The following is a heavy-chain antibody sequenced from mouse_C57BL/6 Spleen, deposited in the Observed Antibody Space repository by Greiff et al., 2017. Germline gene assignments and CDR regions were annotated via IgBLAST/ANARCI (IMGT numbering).Heavy chain of an antibody. J-gene: IGHJ4*01. CDR1: GYAFSSYW. V-gene: IGHV1-80*01. CDR2: IYPGDGDT. D-gene: IGHD1-1*01. CDR3: SRFLYYYGSNYYYAMDY. Sequence: VKLQESGAELVKPGASVKISCKASGYAFSSYWMNWVKQRPGKGLEWIGQIYPGDGDTNYKGKFKGKATLTADKSSSTAYMQLSSLTSEDSAVYFCSRFLYYYGSNYYYAMDYWGQGTSVTVSS.